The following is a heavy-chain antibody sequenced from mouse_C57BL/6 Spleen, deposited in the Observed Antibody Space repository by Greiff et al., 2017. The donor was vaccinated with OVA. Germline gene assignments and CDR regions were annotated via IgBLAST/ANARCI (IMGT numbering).Heavy chain of an antibody. D-gene: IGHD2-4*01. CDR1: GYTFTSYW. Sequence: VQLQQSGAELAKPGASVKLSCKASGYTFTSYWMHWVKQRPGQGLEWIGYINPSSGYTKYNQKFKDKATLTADKSSSTAYMQLSSLTYEDSAVYYCARYISYDYDDEPGGYAMDYWGQGTSVTVSS. CDR3: ARYISYDYDDEPGGYAMDY. CDR2: INPSSGYT. J-gene: IGHJ4*01. V-gene: IGHV1-7*01.